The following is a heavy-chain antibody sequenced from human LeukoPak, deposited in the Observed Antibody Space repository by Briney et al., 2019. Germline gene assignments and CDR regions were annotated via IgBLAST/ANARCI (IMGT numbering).Heavy chain of an antibody. Sequence: ASVKVSCKASGYTYTTYGISWVRQAPGQGPEWMGWISGNGDNTKYVQEFQGGVTTTTDTPTSTAYMDLRSLRSDDTAIYYCARVHGYYIGLYYFDYWGQGTLVTVSS. J-gene: IGHJ4*02. D-gene: IGHD4-17*01. CDR2: ISGNGDNT. CDR3: ARVHGYYIGLYYFDY. CDR1: GYTYTTYG. V-gene: IGHV1-18*01.